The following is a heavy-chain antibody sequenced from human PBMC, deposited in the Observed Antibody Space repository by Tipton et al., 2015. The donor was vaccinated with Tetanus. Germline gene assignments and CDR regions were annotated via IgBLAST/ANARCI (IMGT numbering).Heavy chain of an antibody. V-gene: IGHV4-61*08. CDR2: ISGRGTT. J-gene: IGHJ4*02. CDR3: VRGRGLGAYSYGFEY. D-gene: IGHD5-18*01. CDR1: GGSVRSGDYS. Sequence: TLSLTCTVSGGSVRSGDYSWNWIRQPPGKGLEWLAYISGRGTTNSNYYLRSRITMTQDTSRNQFSLKLTSVTAADTAVYYCVRGRGLGAYSYGFEYWGQGALVTVSS.